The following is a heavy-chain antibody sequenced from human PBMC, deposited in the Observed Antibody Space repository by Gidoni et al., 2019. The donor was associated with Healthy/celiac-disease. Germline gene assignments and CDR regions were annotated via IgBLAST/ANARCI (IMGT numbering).Heavy chain of an antibody. CDR3: AKDYTSGWSFYGMDV. CDR2: ISGSGGST. J-gene: IGHJ6*02. Sequence: EVQVLESGGGLVQPGGSLRLSCAAYGFTFSSYAVNWVRQAPGKGLEWVSTISGSGGSTYYADSVKGRFTISRDNSKNTLYLQMNSLRAEDTAVYYCAKDYTSGWSFYGMDVWGQGTTVTVSS. D-gene: IGHD6-19*01. V-gene: IGHV3-23*01. CDR1: GFTFSSYA.